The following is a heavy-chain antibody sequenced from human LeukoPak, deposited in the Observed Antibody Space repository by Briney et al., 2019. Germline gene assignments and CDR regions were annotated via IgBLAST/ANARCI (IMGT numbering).Heavy chain of an antibody. CDR3: ARGTRLGYFDWLAFDY. CDR2: INAGNGNT. J-gene: IGHJ4*02. D-gene: IGHD3-9*01. V-gene: IGHV1-3*01. CDR1: GYTFTSYA. Sequence: GASVKVSCKASGYTFTSYAMHWVRQAPGQRLELMGWINAGNGNTKYSQKFQGRVTITRDTSASTAYMELSSLRSEDTAVYYCARGTRLGYFDWLAFDYWGQGTLVTVSS.